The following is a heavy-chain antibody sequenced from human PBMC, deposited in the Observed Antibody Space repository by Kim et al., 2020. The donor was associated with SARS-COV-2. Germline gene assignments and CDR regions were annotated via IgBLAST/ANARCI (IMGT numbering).Heavy chain of an antibody. Sequence: SVKVSCKASGGTFSSYAISWVRQAPGQGLEWMGGIIPIFGTANYAQKFQGRVTITADESTSTAYMELSSLRSEDTAVYYCARGKGGYSGYDSPYYFDYWGQGTLVTVSS. CDR2: IIPIFGTA. J-gene: IGHJ4*02. V-gene: IGHV1-69*13. CDR3: ARGKGGYSGYDSPYYFDY. D-gene: IGHD5-12*01. CDR1: GGTFSSYA.